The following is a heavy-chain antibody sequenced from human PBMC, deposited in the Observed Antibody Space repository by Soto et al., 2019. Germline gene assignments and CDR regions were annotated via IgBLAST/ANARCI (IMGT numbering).Heavy chain of an antibody. CDR1: GFTFSSYA. J-gene: IGHJ4*02. CDR2: ISGSGGST. Sequence: EVQLLESGGGLVQPGGSLRLSCAASGFTFSSYAMSWVRQAPGKGLEWVSAISGSGGSTYYADSVKGRFTISRDNSKNTLYMQMNSLRAEDTAVYYCAKSVALTTVTSCFDYWGQGTLVTVSS. CDR3: AKSVALTTVTSCFDY. V-gene: IGHV3-23*01. D-gene: IGHD4-17*01.